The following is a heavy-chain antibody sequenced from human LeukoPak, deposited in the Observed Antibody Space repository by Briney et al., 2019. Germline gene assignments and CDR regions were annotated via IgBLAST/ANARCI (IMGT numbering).Heavy chain of an antibody. J-gene: IGHJ4*02. CDR3: ARESYDSSGSPGFDY. CDR1: GYTFNTYY. V-gene: IGHV1-46*02. CDR2: INPSGGST. D-gene: IGHD3-22*01. Sequence: ASVKVSCKASGYTFNTYYMHWVRQAPGQGLEWMGIINPSGGSTSYAQKFQGRVTMTRDTSTSTVYMELSSLRSEDTAVYYCARESYDSSGSPGFDYWGQGTLVTVSS.